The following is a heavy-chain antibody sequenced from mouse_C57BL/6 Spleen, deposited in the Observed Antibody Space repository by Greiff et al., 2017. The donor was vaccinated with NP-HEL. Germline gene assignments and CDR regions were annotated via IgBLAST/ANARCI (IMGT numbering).Heavy chain of an antibody. CDR1: GYTFTSYW. CDR2: IDPNSGGT. CDR3: ARAPSYSHYYAMDD. D-gene: IGHD2-10*01. J-gene: IGHJ4*01. Sequence: QVQLQQPGAELVKPGASVKLSCKASGYTFTSYWMHWVQQRPGRGLEWIGRIDPNSGGTKYTEKFTSKATLTVDKPTSTAYMQLSSLTSEDSAVYYCARAPSYSHYYAMDDWGQGTSVTVSS. V-gene: IGHV1-72*01.